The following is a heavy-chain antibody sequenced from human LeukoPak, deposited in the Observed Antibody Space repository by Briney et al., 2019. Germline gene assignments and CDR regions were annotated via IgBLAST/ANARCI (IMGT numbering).Heavy chain of an antibody. CDR3: ARVLYSSVNWFDP. CDR2: IYYSGST. Sequence: SETLSLTCTVSGGSISSYYWSWIRQPPGKGLEWIGYIYYSGSTNYNPSLKSRVTISVDTSKNQFSLKLSSVTAADTAVYYCARVLYSSVNWFDPWGQGTLVTVSS. V-gene: IGHV4-59*01. J-gene: IGHJ5*02. D-gene: IGHD6-25*01. CDR1: GGSISSYY.